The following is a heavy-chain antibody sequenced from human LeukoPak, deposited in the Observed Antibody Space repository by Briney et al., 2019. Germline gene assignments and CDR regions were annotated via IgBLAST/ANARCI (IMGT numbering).Heavy chain of an antibody. D-gene: IGHD1-26*01. V-gene: IGHV3-30*18. Sequence: PGGSLRLSCAASGFTFSNYGMHWVRQAPGKGLEWVGVISYDGSKKNYVDSVKGRVTISRDNSKKTLYLQMNSLRTEDTAVYYCAKDRVGAPFDYWGQGTLVTVSS. CDR2: ISYDGSKK. CDR3: AKDRVGAPFDY. J-gene: IGHJ4*02. CDR1: GFTFSNYG.